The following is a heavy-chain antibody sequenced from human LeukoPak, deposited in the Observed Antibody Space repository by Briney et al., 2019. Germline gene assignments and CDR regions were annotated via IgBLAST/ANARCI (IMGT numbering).Heavy chain of an antibody. CDR2: IYYSGST. CDR1: GGSISSYC. D-gene: IGHD5-12*01. Sequence: SETLSLTCTVSGGSISSYCWSWIRQPPGKGLEWIGYIYYSGSTNYNPSLKSRVTISVDTSKNQFSLKLSSVTAADTAVYYCARGGAYSGYDSNFDYWGQGTLVTVSS. J-gene: IGHJ4*02. V-gene: IGHV4-59*01. CDR3: ARGGAYSGYDSNFDY.